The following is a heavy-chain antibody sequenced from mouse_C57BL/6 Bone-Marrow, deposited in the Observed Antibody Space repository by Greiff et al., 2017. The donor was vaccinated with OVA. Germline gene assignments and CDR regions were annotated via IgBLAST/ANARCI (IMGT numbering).Heavy chain of an antibody. CDR1: GFTFSDYY. CDR2: INYDGSST. J-gene: IGHJ4*01. D-gene: IGHD2-1*01. CDR3: ARNYGNYDYAMDY. V-gene: IGHV5-16*01. Sequence: EVKVEESEGGLVQPGSSMKLSCTASGFTFSDYYMAWVRQVPEKGLEWVANINYDGSSTYYLDSLKSRFIISRDNAKNILYLQISSLKSEDTATYYCARNYGNYDYAMDYWGQGTSVTVSS.